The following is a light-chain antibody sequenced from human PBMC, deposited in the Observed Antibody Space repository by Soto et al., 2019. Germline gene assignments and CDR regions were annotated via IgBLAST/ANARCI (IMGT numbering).Light chain of an antibody. CDR2: DAS. J-gene: IGKJ2*01. CDR3: QHYDRRPYA. Sequence: DIQMTQSPSSLSATVGDRVTITCQARQDIRGYLNWYQQKPGKAPKLLIYDASNLETGVPSRFSGSGYGAYSSLPIDSLHPADIATYYYQHYDRRPYAFGHGTKVEIK. CDR1: QDIRGY. V-gene: IGKV1-33*01.